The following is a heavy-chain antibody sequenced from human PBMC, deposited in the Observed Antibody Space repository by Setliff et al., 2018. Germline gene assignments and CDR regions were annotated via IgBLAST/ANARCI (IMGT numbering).Heavy chain of an antibody. CDR3: ARVTIAVAGYFDF. Sequence: ETLSLTCAVYGGSFSGYYWSWIRQPPGKGLEWVANIKQDGSEKYYVDSVKGRFTISRDNAKDSLYLQMNSLRSDDTAVYYCARVTIAVAGYFDFWGQGTLVTVSS. CDR1: GGSFSGYY. CDR2: IKQDGSEK. J-gene: IGHJ4*02. D-gene: IGHD6-19*01. V-gene: IGHV3-7*03.